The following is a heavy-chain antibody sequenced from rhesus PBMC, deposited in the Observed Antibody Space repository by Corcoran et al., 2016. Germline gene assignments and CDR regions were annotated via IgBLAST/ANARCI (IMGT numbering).Heavy chain of an antibody. CDR2: IYSNSEST. Sequence: QVLLQESGTGGVKLSETLSLTCAVSGVSISGYHYWSWIRQPPGKGLEWIGTIYSNSESTNYNPSLKSRVTISKDTSKNQFSLKLSSVTATDTAVYYCARDPGISGLYWGQGVLVTVSS. J-gene: IGHJ4*01. CDR1: GVSISGYHY. D-gene: IGHD1-32*01. CDR3: ARDPGISGLY. V-gene: IGHV4S12*01.